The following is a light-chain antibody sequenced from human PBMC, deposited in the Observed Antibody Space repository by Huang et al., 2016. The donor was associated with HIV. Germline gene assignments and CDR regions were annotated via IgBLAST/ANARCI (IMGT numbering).Light chain of an antibody. CDR1: QSIKSN. CDR2: GAA. Sequence: IVMTQSPVTLSVSPGERAALSCRAGQSIKSNLAWYQQKPGQATRLLIYGAATRATGGPARCSGSGSGTEFTLTINNLQSDDFAVYYCQQYDYWHPVTFGQGTKV. J-gene: IGKJ1*01. V-gene: IGKV3-15*01. CDR3: QQYDYWHPVT.